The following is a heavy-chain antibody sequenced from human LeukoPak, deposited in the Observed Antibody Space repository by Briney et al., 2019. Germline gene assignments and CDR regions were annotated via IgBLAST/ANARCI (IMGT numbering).Heavy chain of an antibody. Sequence: SETLSLTCTVSGGSISSSRYYWGWIRQPPGKGLEWIGSIYYSGSTYYNPSLKSRVTISVDTSKNQFSLKLSPVTAADTAVYYCARGSLGIQLWFEYNWFDPWGQGTLVTVSS. J-gene: IGHJ5*02. D-gene: IGHD5-18*01. V-gene: IGHV4-39*01. CDR2: IYYSGST. CDR1: GGSISSSRYY. CDR3: ARGSLGIQLWFEYNWFDP.